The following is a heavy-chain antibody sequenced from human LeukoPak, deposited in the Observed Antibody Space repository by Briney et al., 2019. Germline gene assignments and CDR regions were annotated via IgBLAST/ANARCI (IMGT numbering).Heavy chain of an antibody. CDR1: GFTFSNYG. CDR2: IRYDGNNK. V-gene: IGHV3-30*02. CDR3: AKDLRGYSYGYPPDY. J-gene: IGHJ4*02. D-gene: IGHD5-18*01. Sequence: GGCLRLSCAASGFTFSNYGMHWVRQAPGKGLEWVAFIRYDGNNKYYPDSVKGRFTISRDNSKNTLYLQMNSLRAEDTAVYYCAKDLRGYSYGYPPDYWGQGNLVTVSS.